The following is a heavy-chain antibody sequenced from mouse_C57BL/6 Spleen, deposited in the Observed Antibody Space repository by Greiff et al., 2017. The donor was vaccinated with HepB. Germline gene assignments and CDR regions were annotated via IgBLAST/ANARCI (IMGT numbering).Heavy chain of an antibody. Sequence: EVKLQESGPGLVKPSQSLSLTCSVTGYSITSGYYWNWIRQFPGNKLEWMGYISYDGSNNYNPSLKNRISITRDTSKNQFFLKLNSVTTEDTATYYCARDDYGLAWFAYWGQGTLVTVSA. CDR3: ARDDYGLAWFAY. J-gene: IGHJ3*01. CDR1: GYSITSGYY. D-gene: IGHD2-4*01. V-gene: IGHV3-6*01. CDR2: ISYDGSN.